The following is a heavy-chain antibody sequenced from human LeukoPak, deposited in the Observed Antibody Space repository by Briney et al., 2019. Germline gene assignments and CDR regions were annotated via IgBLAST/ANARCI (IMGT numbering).Heavy chain of an antibody. CDR2: ISSSGTTI. D-gene: IGHD3-10*01. CDR3: ARDAGDPYGMDV. Sequence: GGSLKLSCAASGSTFTSYWMHWVRQAPGKGLEWVSYISSSGTTIYYADSVKGRFAISRDNAKNSLYLQMNSLRVEDTAVYYCARDAGDPYGMDVWGQGTTVTVSS. V-gene: IGHV3-48*04. J-gene: IGHJ6*02. CDR1: GSTFTSYW.